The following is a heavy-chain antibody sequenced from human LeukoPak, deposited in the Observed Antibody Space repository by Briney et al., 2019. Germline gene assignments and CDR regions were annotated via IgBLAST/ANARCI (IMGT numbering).Heavy chain of an antibody. V-gene: IGHV3-53*01. CDR3: ARGRFSGPDDY. J-gene: IGHJ4*02. CDR1: EFSVSSNY. D-gene: IGHD6-19*01. CDR2: IYSGGAT. Sequence: GGSLRLSCAVSEFSVSSNYKNWVRQAPGKGLEWVSVIYSGGATYYADSVRGRFTISRDNSKNMVSLQMTGLGAEDTAVYYCARGRFSGPDDYWGQGALVTVSS.